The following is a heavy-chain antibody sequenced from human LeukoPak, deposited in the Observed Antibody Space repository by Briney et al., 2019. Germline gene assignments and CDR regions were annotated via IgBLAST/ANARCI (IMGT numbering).Heavy chain of an antibody. J-gene: IGHJ6*02. CDR1: GFTFGDYA. D-gene: IGHD2-15*01. CDR2: IRSKAHGGTT. CDR3: TRDEIVVVVAATATYYGMDV. V-gene: IGHV3-49*03. Sequence: GGSLRLSCTASGFTFGDYAMSWFRQAPGKGLEWVGFIRSKAHGGTTEYAASVKGRFSISRDDSKSIAYLRMNSLKTEDTAMYYCTRDEIVVVVAATATYYGMDVWGQGTTVTVSS.